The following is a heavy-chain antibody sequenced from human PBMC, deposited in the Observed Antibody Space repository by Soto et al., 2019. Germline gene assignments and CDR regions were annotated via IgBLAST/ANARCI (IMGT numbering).Heavy chain of an antibody. D-gene: IGHD6-6*01. CDR3: AKDRHYSSSSFPLYYYYGMDV. V-gene: IGHV1-8*01. CDR1: GYTFTSYD. CDR2: VNPNSGNT. J-gene: IGHJ6*02. Sequence: ASVKVSCKASGYTFTSYDINWVRQATGQGLEWMGWVNPNSGNTDYAQKFQGRVTMTRNTSISTAYMELSSLRSEDTAVYYCAKDRHYSSSSFPLYYYYGMDVWGQGTTVTVSS.